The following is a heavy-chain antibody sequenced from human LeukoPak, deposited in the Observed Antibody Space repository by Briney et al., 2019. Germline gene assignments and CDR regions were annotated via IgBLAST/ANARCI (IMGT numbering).Heavy chain of an antibody. D-gene: IGHD2-2*01. Sequence: GGSLRLSCAASGFTFSSYATSWVRQAPGKGLEWVSAISGSGGSTYYADSVKGRFTISRDNSKNTLYLQMNSLRAEDTAVYYCAKGSSSFRRHFDYWGQGTLVTVSS. V-gene: IGHV3-23*01. CDR1: GFTFSSYA. CDR3: AKGSSSFRRHFDY. J-gene: IGHJ4*02. CDR2: ISGSGGST.